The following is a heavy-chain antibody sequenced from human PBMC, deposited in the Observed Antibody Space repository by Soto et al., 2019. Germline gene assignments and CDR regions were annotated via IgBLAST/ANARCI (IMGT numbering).Heavy chain of an antibody. CDR2: TSHDGSNK. V-gene: IGHV3-30*18. Sequence: GGSLRLSCGASGFTFSSYGMHWVRQAPGKGLEWVALTSHDGSNKYYADSVKGRFTISRDNSKNTLYLQMNSLRAEDTAVYYCAKDLDAYSSSWPADYWGRGTLVTVSS. CDR1: GFTFSSYG. J-gene: IGHJ4*02. D-gene: IGHD6-13*01. CDR3: AKDLDAYSSSWPADY.